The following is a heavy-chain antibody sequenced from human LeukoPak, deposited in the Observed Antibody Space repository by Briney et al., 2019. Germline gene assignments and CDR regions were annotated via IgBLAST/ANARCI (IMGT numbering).Heavy chain of an antibody. CDR2: ISGSGGST. Sequence: PGGSLRLSCAASGFTFSSYAMSWVRQAPEKGLEWVSAISGSGGSTYYADSVKGRFTISRDNSKNTLYLQMNSLRAEDTAVYYCATKFNSGSQLFDYWGQGTLVTVSS. J-gene: IGHJ4*02. V-gene: IGHV3-23*01. CDR1: GFTFSSYA. CDR3: ATKFNSGSQLFDY. D-gene: IGHD3-22*01.